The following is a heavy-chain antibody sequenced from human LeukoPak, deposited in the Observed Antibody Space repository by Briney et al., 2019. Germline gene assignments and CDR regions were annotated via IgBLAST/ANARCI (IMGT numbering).Heavy chain of an antibody. D-gene: IGHD2-2*01. J-gene: IGHJ6*04. Sequence: SETLSLTCTVSGGSVSSGSYYWSWIRQPPGKGLEWIGYIYYSGSTNYNPSLKSRVTISVDTSKNQFSLKLSSVTAADTAVYYCAGTYCSSTSCYDAPYYYHGMDVWGKGTTVTVSS. CDR2: IYYSGST. CDR3: AGTYCSSTSCYDAPYYYHGMDV. CDR1: GGSVSSGSYY. V-gene: IGHV4-61*01.